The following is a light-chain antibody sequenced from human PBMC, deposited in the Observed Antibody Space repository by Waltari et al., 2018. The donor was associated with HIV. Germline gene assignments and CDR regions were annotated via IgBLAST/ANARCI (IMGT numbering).Light chain of an antibody. V-gene: IGLV3-21*02. CDR1: NVGSKS. Sequence: SYVLTPPPSVSVAPGQTASITWGGDNVGSKSGHLYHQMPGQAPVLVVYDGRDRPAGIPERISGSNSGNTATLTISRVEAGDEADYYCQVWISPNDQLNWVFGGGTKLTVL. CDR2: DGR. CDR3: QVWISPNDQLNWV. J-gene: IGLJ3*02.